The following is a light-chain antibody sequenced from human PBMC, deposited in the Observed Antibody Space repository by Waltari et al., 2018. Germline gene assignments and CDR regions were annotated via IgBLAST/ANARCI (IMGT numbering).Light chain of an antibody. J-gene: IGLJ2*01. Sequence: QFALAQPASVSGSPGQSITISCTGTANDIGGSNYVSWYQQHPGLAPKLMIYDVSNRPSGVSNRFSGSKSGNTASLTISGLQAEDEADYYCSSYTSSSTYVLFGGGTKLTVL. V-gene: IGLV2-14*03. CDR3: SSYTSSSTYVL. CDR1: ANDIGGSNY. CDR2: DVS.